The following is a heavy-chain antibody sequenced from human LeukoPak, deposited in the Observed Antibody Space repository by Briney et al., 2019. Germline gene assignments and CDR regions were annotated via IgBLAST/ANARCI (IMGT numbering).Heavy chain of an antibody. CDR2: IYYSGST. Sequence: SETLSLTCTVSGGSISSSVYYWSWIRQPPGKGLEWIGYIYYSGSTYYNPSLKSRVTISVDTSKNQFSLKLSSVTAADTAVYYCARGVVPAAMGWFDPWGQGTLVTVSS. D-gene: IGHD2-2*01. CDR1: GGSISSSVYY. CDR3: ARGVVPAAMGWFDP. J-gene: IGHJ5*02. V-gene: IGHV4-30-4*01.